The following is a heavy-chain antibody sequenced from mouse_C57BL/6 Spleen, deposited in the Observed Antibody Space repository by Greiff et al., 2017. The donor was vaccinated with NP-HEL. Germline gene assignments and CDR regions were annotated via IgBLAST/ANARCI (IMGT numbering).Heavy chain of an antibody. CDR2: IDPETGGT. J-gene: IGHJ2*01. V-gene: IGHV1-15*01. CDR3: TRPYYYGSSYVNY. CDR1: GYTFTDYE. D-gene: IGHD1-1*01. Sequence: QVQLQQSGAELVRPGASVTLSCKASGYTFTDYEMHWVKQTPVHGLEWIGAIDPETGGTAYNQKFKGKAILTADKSSSTAYMELRSLTSEDSAVYYCTRPYYYGSSYVNYWGQGTTLTVSS.